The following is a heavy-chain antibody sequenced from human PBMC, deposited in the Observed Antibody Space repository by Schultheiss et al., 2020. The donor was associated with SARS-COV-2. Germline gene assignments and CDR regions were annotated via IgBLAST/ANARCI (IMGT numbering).Heavy chain of an antibody. V-gene: IGHV3-11*04. D-gene: IGHD2-2*02. CDR2: ISSSSSTI. CDR1: GFTFSDYY. CDR3: ASLDIVVVPAAIESYYYMDV. J-gene: IGHJ6*03. Sequence: GESLKISCAASGFTFSDYYMSWIRQAPGKGLEWVSYISSSSSTIYYADSVKGRFTISRDNAKNSLYLQMNSLRAEDTAVYYCASLDIVVVPAAIESYYYMDVWGKGTTVTVSS.